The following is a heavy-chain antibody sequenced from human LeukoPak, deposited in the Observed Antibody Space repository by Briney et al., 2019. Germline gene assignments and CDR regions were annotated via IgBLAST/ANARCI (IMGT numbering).Heavy chain of an antibody. D-gene: IGHD5-12*01. CDR1: GGTFSSYA. CDR2: IIPIFGTA. V-gene: IGHV1-69*13. CDR3: ARSTSGYDYRVDY. J-gene: IGHJ4*02. Sequence: SVRVSCKASGGTFSSYAISWVRQAPGQGLEWMGGIIPIFGTANYAQKFQGRVTITADESTSTAYMKLSSLRSEDTAVYYCARSTSGYDYRVDYWGQGTLVTVSS.